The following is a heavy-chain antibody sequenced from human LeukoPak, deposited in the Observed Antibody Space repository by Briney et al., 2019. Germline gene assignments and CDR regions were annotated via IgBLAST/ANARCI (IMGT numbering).Heavy chain of an antibody. Sequence: ASVKVSCKASGYTFTSYGISWVRQAPGQGLEWMGWISAYNGNTNYAQKLQGRVTMTTDTSTSTAYMELRSLRPDDTAVYYCARVELLSGLGYYYGSGSYYNSNWFDPWGQGTLVTVSS. V-gene: IGHV1-18*01. D-gene: IGHD3-10*01. CDR3: ARVELLSGLGYYYGSGSYYNSNWFDP. J-gene: IGHJ5*02. CDR1: GYTFTSYG. CDR2: ISAYNGNT.